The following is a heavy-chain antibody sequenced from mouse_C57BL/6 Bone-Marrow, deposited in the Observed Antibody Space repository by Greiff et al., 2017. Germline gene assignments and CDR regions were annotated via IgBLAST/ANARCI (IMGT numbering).Heavy chain of an antibody. J-gene: IGHJ2*01. CDR2: ISYDGSN. CDR3: ARDLAYPFDY. V-gene: IGHV3-6*01. Sequence: ESGPGLVKPSQSLSLTCSVTGYSITSGYYWNWIRQFPGNKLEWMGYISYDGSNNYNPSLKNRISITRDTSKNQFFLKLNSVTTEDTATYYCARDLAYPFDYGGQGTTLTVSS. CDR1: GYSITSGYY. D-gene: IGHD2-10*01.